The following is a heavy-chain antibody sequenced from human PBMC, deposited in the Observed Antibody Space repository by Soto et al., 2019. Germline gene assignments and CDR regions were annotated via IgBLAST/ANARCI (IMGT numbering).Heavy chain of an antibody. Sequence: LRLSCAASGFTFSSYAMSWVRQAPGKGLEWVGFIRSKAYGGTTEYAASVKGRFTISRDDSKNIAYLQMNSLKTEDTAVYYCTRPYGSGSYDFGYWGQGTLVTVSS. V-gene: IGHV3-49*04. D-gene: IGHD3-10*01. CDR3: TRPYGSGSYDFGY. CDR1: GFTFSSYA. J-gene: IGHJ4*02. CDR2: IRSKAYGGTT.